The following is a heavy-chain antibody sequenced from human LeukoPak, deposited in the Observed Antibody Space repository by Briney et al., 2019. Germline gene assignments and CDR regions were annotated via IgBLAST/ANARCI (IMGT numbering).Heavy chain of an antibody. CDR2: INSDGSST. Sequence: GGSLRLSCAASGFTFSSYWMHWVRQAPGEGLVWVSRINSDGSSTSYADSVKGRFTISRDNAKNTLYLQMNSLIAEDTAVYYCARILTGVADYWGQGTLVTVSS. CDR3: ARILTGVADY. J-gene: IGHJ4*02. V-gene: IGHV3-74*01. D-gene: IGHD3-9*01. CDR1: GFTFSSYW.